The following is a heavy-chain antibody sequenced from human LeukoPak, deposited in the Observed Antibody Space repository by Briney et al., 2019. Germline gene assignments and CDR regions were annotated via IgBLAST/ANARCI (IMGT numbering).Heavy chain of an antibody. J-gene: IGHJ4*02. D-gene: IGHD3-22*01. V-gene: IGHV3-48*03. CDR2: ISSSASTI. CDR3: ARSVTSGYYHIPTDY. Sequence: PGGSLRLSCAASGFTFSSYQMNWVRQAPGKGLEWISYISSSASTIYYGDSVKGRFTISRDNAKNSLYLQMKSLRAEDTAVYYCARSVTSGYYHIPTDYWGQGTLVTVSS. CDR1: GFTFSSYQ.